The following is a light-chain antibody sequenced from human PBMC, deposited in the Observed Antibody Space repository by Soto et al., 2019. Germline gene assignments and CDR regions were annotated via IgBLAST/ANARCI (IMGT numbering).Light chain of an antibody. CDR2: DNN. J-gene: IGLJ2*01. Sequence: QSVLTQPPSVSAAPGQKVTISCSGSSSNIGNNFVFWYQQFPGTAPKLLIHDNNKRPSGVSDRFSGSKSGTSANLDITGLQTGDEAVFYCGTWDSGLSSVVFGGGTKVTVL. CDR3: GTWDSGLSSVV. CDR1: SSNIGNNF. V-gene: IGLV1-51*01.